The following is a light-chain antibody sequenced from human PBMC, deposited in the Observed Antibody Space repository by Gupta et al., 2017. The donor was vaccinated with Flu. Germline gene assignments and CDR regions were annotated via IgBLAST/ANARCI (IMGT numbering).Light chain of an antibody. J-gene: IGLJ3*02. CDR3: QVWDTSGDDWV. V-gene: IGLV3-21*02. Sequence: SYVLPPPPSVSVGPRQPARLTCGGNDIGSKSVNWYQQKPGQAPVLVVYDDSDRPSGIPERFSGSNSGNTATLTIGRVEAGDEADYYCQVWDTSGDDWVFGGGTKLTVL. CDR2: DDS. CDR1: DIGSKS.